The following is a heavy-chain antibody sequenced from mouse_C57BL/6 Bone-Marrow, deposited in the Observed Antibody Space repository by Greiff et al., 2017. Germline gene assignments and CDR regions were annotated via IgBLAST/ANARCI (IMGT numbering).Heavy chain of an antibody. CDR3: ARPYYYGSSYWYFDV. CDR2: IYPGDGDT. CDR1: GYAFSSYW. V-gene: IGHV1-80*01. Sequence: VQLQQPGAELVKPGASVKMSCKASGYAFSSYWMNWVKQRPGKGLEWIGQIYPGDGDTNYNEKFKGKATLTADKSSSTASMQLSSLTSEDSAVYFCARPYYYGSSYWYFDVWGTGTTVTVSS. D-gene: IGHD1-1*01. J-gene: IGHJ1*03.